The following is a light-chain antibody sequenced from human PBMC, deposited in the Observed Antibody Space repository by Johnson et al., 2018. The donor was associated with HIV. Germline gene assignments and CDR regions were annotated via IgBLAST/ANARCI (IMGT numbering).Light chain of an antibody. V-gene: IGLV1-51*02. CDR2: ENN. CDR3: GTWDSSLSAFYV. Sequence: QAVLTQPPSVSAAPGQKVTISCSGSSSNIGNNYVSWYQQLPGTAPKLLIYENNKRPSGIPDRFSGSKYGTSATLGITGLPTGDEADYYCGTWDSSLSAFYVFGTGTKVTVL. J-gene: IGLJ1*01. CDR1: SSNIGNNY.